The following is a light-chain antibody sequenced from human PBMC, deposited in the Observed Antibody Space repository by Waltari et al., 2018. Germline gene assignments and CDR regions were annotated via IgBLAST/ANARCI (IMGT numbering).Light chain of an antibody. J-gene: IGKJ4*01. CDR3: MQGTYGLT. CDR2: KVF. Sequence: EVVMTQSPLSLPVTLGQPASISCRASQSLVHSDGNTYLKWFHQRPGQSTRGLIYKVFKRETGVPDRFSGSGSGTNFTLKISRVEAEDVGVYFCMQGTYGLTFGGGTKVEIK. CDR1: QSLVHSDGNTY. V-gene: IGKV2-30*02.